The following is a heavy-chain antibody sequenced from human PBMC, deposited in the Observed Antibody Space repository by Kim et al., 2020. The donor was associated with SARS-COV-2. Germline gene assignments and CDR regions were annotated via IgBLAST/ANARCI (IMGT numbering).Heavy chain of an antibody. V-gene: IGHV4-59*01. CDR1: GGSISSYY. D-gene: IGHD3-10*01. CDR2: IYYSGST. Sequence: SETLSLTCTVSGGSISSYYWSWIRQPPGKGLEWIGYIYYSGSTNYNPSLKSRVTISVDTSKNQFSLKLSSVTAADTAVYYCARGITMFRGVTYYFDYWGQGTLVTVSS. J-gene: IGHJ4*02. CDR3: ARGITMFRGVTYYFDY.